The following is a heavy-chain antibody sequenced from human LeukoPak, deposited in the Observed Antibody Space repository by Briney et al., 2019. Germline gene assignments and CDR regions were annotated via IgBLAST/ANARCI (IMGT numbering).Heavy chain of an antibody. J-gene: IGHJ4*02. CDR3: ARNSGWYGVS. CDR2: VDYWGGDT. Sequence: GGSLRLSCIASGFTLSSYEMSWMRQAPGKGLECVSSVDYWGGDTQYADSVMGRFTISRDNSKNTLYLQLNSLSGDDTAVYYCARNSGWYGVSWGQGTLVTVSS. CDR1: GFTLSSYE. V-gene: IGHV3-23*01. D-gene: IGHD6-19*01.